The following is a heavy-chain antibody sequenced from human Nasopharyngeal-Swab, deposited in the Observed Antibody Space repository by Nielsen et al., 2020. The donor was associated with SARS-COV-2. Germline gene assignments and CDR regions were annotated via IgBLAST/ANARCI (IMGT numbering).Heavy chain of an antibody. D-gene: IGHD4-23*01. J-gene: IGHJ4*02. V-gene: IGHV3-33*01. CDR3: TRDIGGKYGY. Sequence: GGSLRLSCAASGFSFTSFGMHWVRQAPGKGLEWVAIIWYDGSSKYYADSVRGRFTISRDNTRNTLYLQMTSLRAEDTAVYYCTRDIGGKYGYWGQGNLVTVSS. CDR1: GFSFTSFG. CDR2: IWYDGSSK.